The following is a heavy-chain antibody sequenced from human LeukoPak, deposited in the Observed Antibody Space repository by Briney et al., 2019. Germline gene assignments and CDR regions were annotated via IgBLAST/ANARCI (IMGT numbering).Heavy chain of an antibody. CDR2: IILVGSSA. D-gene: IGHD5-12*01. CDR3: AKEVSGGGYDPDYYYYGMDV. V-gene: IGHV3-74*01. Sequence: GGSLRPVCAPPGSTFIIYWSNGVRQPPGRGRCWASLIILVGSSAIYADSVKGRFTISRDNSKNTLYLQMNSLRAEDTAVYYCAKEVSGGGYDPDYYYYGMDVWGQGTTVTVSS. CDR1: GSTFIIYW. J-gene: IGHJ6*02.